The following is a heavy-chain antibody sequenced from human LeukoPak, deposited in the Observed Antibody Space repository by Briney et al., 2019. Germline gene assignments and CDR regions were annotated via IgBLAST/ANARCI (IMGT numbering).Heavy chain of an antibody. D-gene: IGHD6-19*01. CDR2: VDPEDGET. CDR3: ATGGSSGKFDY. CDR1: GYTFTDYY. Sequence: GASVKVSCKASGYTFTDYYMHWVQQALGKGLEWMGRVDPEDGETIYAEKFQGRVTVTADTSTDTAYMELSSLRSEDTAVYYCATGGSSGKFDYWGQGTLVTVSS. J-gene: IGHJ4*02. V-gene: IGHV1-69-2*01.